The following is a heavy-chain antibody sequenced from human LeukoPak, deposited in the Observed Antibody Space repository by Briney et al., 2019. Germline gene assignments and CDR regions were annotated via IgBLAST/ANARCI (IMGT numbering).Heavy chain of an antibody. CDR1: GGSISSYY. D-gene: IGHD1-14*01. CDR3: ARDLTGSDRAFDI. CDR2: IYYSGST. Sequence: KPSETLSLTCTVSGGSISSYYWSWIRQPPGKGLEWIGYIYYSGSTNYNPSLKSRVTISVDTSKNQFSLKLSSATAADTAVYYCARDLTGSDRAFDIWGQGTMVTVSS. J-gene: IGHJ3*02. V-gene: IGHV4-59*01.